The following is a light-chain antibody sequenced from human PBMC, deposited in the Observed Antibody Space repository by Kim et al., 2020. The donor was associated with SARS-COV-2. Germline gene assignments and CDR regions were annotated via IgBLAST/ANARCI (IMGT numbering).Light chain of an antibody. CDR2: DVS. CDR3: CSYAGGYTYA. V-gene: IGLV2-11*01. Sequence: QSALTQPPSVSGSPGQSVTISCTGTSSDVGGYNYVSWSQQHPGKAPKLMIYDVSKWPSGVPDRFSGSKSGNTASLTISGLQSEDKADYYCCSYAGGYTYACGTGTKVTVL. J-gene: IGLJ1*01. CDR1: SSDVGGYNY.